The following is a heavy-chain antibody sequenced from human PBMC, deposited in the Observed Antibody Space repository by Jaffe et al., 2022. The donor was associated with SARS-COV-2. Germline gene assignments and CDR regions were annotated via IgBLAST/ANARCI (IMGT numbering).Heavy chain of an antibody. J-gene: IGHJ4*02. CDR3: ATGGNWNS. CDR2: IHSDGSLT. Sequence: VQLVESGGGLVQPGGSLRLSCAASGFTFSSSWMHWVRQAPGKGLVWVSRIHSDGSLTTYAHSVKGRFTISRDNAKKTLYLQMNSLRVEDTAVYYCATGGNWNSWGQGTLVTVSS. CDR1: GFTFSSSW. V-gene: IGHV3-74*01. D-gene: IGHD1-1*01.